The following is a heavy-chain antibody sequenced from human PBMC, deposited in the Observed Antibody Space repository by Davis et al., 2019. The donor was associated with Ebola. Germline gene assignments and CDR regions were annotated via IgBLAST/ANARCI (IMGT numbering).Heavy chain of an antibody. Sequence: GESLKISCAASGFTFSIYAMHWVRQAPGKGLEWVSLISYDGSNKYYVDSVKGRFTISRDNSKNTLYLQMNSLRAEDTAVYYCARGARDIVVVPATPRGSWGQGTLVTVSS. CDR1: GFTFSIYA. D-gene: IGHD2-2*01. V-gene: IGHV3-30-3*01. CDR2: ISYDGSNK. J-gene: IGHJ5*02. CDR3: ARGARDIVVVPATPRGS.